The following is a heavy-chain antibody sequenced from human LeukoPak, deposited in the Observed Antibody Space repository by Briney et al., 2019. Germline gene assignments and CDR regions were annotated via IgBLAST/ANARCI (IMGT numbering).Heavy chain of an antibody. Sequence: SQTLSLTCTVSGGSISSGSYYWSWIRQPAGKGLEWIGRIYTSGSTNHNPSLKSRVTISVDTSKNQFSLKLSSVTAADTAVYYCATDPGDAFDIWGQGTMVTVSS. J-gene: IGHJ3*02. CDR3: ATDPGDAFDI. V-gene: IGHV4-61*02. CDR1: GGSISSGSYY. CDR2: IYTSGST.